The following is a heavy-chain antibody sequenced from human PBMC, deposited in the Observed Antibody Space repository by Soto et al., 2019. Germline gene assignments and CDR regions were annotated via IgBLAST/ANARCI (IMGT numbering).Heavy chain of an antibody. Sequence: QLQLVESGGGVVQSGRSLRLSCAASGSTFSNYIMHWVRQAPGKGLEWVAFISYDGSNKDYADSVEGRFTISRDNSKNTLYLQLSSLRPEDTAVYYCAGGDNYYALGVWGQGTTVTVSS. CDR3: AGGDNYYALGV. D-gene: IGHD2-15*01. J-gene: IGHJ6*02. CDR1: GSTFSNYI. V-gene: IGHV3-30-3*01. CDR2: ISYDGSNK.